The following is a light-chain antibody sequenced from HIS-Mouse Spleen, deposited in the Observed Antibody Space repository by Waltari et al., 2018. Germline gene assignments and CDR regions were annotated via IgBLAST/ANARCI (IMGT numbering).Light chain of an antibody. CDR1: SSHLGRNY. J-gene: IGLJ3*02. CDR2: RNN. Sequence: QSVLTQPPSASGTPGQRVTISCSGSSSHLGRNYVYWYQQLPGPATKLLLYRNNQRPSGVPDRFSGSKSGTSASLAISGLRSEDEADYYCAAWDDSLSGPVFGGGTKLTVL. V-gene: IGLV1-47*01. CDR3: AAWDDSLSGPV.